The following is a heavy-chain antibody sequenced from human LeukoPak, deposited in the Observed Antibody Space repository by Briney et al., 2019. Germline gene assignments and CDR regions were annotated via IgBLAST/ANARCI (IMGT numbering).Heavy chain of an antibody. CDR2: ISSSGSTI. CDR1: GFTFSSYE. J-gene: IGHJ4*02. D-gene: IGHD3-22*01. Sequence: GGSLRLSCAASGFTFSSYEMNWVRQAPGKGLEWVSYISSSGSTIYYADSVKGRFTISRDNAKNSLYLQMNSLRAEDTAVYYCAREDYYDSSGYPNYFDYWGQGTLVTVSS. V-gene: IGHV3-48*03. CDR3: AREDYYDSSGYPNYFDY.